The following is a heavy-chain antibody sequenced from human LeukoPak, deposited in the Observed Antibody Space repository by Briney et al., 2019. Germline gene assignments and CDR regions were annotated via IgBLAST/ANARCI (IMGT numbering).Heavy chain of an antibody. CDR3: ARDNYDFWSGLFGY. Sequence: GGSLRLSCAASGFTYSNVWMHWVRQAPGKGLEWVAVISYDGSNKYYADSVKGRFTISRDNSKNTLYLQMNSLRAEDTAVYYCARDNYDFWSGLFGYWGQGTLVTVSS. CDR1: GFTYSNVW. V-gene: IGHV3-30-3*01. D-gene: IGHD3-3*01. J-gene: IGHJ4*02. CDR2: ISYDGSNK.